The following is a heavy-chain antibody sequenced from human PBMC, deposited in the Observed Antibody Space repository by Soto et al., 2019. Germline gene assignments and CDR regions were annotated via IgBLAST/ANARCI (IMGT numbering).Heavy chain of an antibody. J-gene: IGHJ5*02. CDR2: ISGSGFNK. Sequence: PGGSLRLSCAASGFIFENFGMSWVRQAPGKGLQWISSISGSGFNKYYADSVKGRFTISRDNSKSTVYLELSNLSAEDTAVYYCAKNQGVELVPLATVDWFDPWGQGSVVTVSS. V-gene: IGHV3-23*01. CDR1: GFIFENFG. CDR3: AKNQGVELVPLATVDWFDP. D-gene: IGHD1-26*01.